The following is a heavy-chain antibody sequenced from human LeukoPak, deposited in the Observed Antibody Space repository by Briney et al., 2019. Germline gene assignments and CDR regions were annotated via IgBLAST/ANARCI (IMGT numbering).Heavy chain of an antibody. Sequence: GGSLRLSCATSGLTFSSYSMNWVRQAPGKGLEWVAVIWYDGSNKYYADSVKGRFTISRDNSKNTLYLQMNSLRAEDTAVYYCARGAFYDILTGYYNWFDPWGQGTLVTVSS. J-gene: IGHJ5*02. CDR2: IWYDGSNK. CDR1: GLTFSSYS. V-gene: IGHV3-33*08. D-gene: IGHD3-9*01. CDR3: ARGAFYDILTGYYNWFDP.